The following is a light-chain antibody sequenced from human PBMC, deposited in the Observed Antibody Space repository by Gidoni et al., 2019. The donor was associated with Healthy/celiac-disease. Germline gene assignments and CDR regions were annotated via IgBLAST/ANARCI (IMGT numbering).Light chain of an antibody. CDR3: SSYTSSSTVV. V-gene: IGLV2-14*01. Sequence: QSALTQPASASGSPGQSITISCTGTSSDVGSYNYVSWYQQHPGKAPKLMIYDVSTRPSGVSNRFSGSKSGNTASLTISGLQAEDEADYYCSSYTSSSTVVFGGGTKLTVL. CDR1: SSDVGSYNY. J-gene: IGLJ2*01. CDR2: DVS.